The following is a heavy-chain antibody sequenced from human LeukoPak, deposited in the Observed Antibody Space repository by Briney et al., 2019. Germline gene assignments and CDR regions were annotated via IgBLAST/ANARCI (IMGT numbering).Heavy chain of an antibody. D-gene: IGHD4-23*01. CDR1: GFTVSSNY. V-gene: IGHV3-66*02. J-gene: IGHJ3*02. Sequence: GGSLRLSCAASGFTVSSNYMSWVRQAPGKRLERVSVIYSGGSTYYADSVEGRFTISRDNSKNTLYLQMNSLRAEDTAVYYCARTGITVVISDAFDIWGQGTMVTVSS. CDR3: ARTGITVVISDAFDI. CDR2: IYSGGST.